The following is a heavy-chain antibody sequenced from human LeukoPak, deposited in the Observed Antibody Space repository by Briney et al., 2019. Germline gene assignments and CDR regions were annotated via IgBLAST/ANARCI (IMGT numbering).Heavy chain of an antibody. V-gene: IGHV3-11*05. CDR1: GFTFSDSY. CDR2: ISSTSSHT. J-gene: IGHJ5*02. Sequence: GGSLRLSCAASGFTFSDSYMSWIRQAAGKGLEWVSYISSTSSHTNYADSVKGRFTISRDNAKKSLYLQMNGLRAEDTAVYYCARGSARWFDPWGQGTLVTVSS. CDR3: ARGSARWFDP.